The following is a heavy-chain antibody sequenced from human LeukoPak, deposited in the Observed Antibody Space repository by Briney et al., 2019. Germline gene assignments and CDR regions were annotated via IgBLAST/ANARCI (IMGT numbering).Heavy chain of an antibody. Sequence: SETLSLTCTVSGGSISSSSYYWGWIRQPPGKGLEWIGSIYYSGSTYYNPSLKSRVTISVDTSKNQFSLKLSSVTAADTAVYYCASPSIVEAPTSPYYFDYWGQGTLVTVSS. D-gene: IGHD1-26*01. J-gene: IGHJ4*02. CDR2: IYYSGST. CDR1: GGSISSSSYY. CDR3: ASPSIVEAPTSPYYFDY. V-gene: IGHV4-39*01.